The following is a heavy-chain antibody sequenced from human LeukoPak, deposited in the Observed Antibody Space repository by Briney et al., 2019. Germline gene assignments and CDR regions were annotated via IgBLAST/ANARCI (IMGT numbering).Heavy chain of an antibody. CDR1: GFTFDDYG. Sequence: GRSLRLSCVASGFTFDDYGMNWVRQAPGKGLEWVSGISWNSGRLAYADSVKGRFTISRDNAKQSLYLQMHSLTPEDTALYYCTKETKNRRDKAHYGMDVWGQGTTVIVSS. V-gene: IGHV3-9*01. D-gene: IGHD2/OR15-2a*01. J-gene: IGHJ6*02. CDR2: ISWNSGRL. CDR3: TKETKNRRDKAHYGMDV.